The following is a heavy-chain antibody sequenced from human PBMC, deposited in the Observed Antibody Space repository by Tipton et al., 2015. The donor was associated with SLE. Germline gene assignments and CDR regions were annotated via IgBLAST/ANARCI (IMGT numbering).Heavy chain of an antibody. CDR1: GYSISSGYY. D-gene: IGHD2-2*01. J-gene: IGHJ4*02. V-gene: IGHV4-38-2*02. Sequence: TLSLTCTVSGYSISSGYYWGWIRQPPGKGLEWIGSIYYSGSTYYNPSLKSRVTISVDTSKNQFSLKLSSVTAADTAIYYCARLRYCSSTSCSSPFDYWGQGTLVTVSS. CDR3: ARLRYCSSTSCSSPFDY. CDR2: IYYSGST.